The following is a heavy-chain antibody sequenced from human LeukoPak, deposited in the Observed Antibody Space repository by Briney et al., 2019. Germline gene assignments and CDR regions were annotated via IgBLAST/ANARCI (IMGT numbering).Heavy chain of an antibody. D-gene: IGHD5/OR15-5a*01. CDR1: GFTFSTYA. CDR2: ISDSGGST. Sequence: PGGSLRLSCAAPGFTFSTYAMSWVRQAPGKGLEWVSSISDSGGSTYYSDSVKGRFTISRDNSKNTLNLQMNSLRAEDTAEYYCGVAEGDSWGQGTLVTVSS. J-gene: IGHJ4*02. CDR3: GVAEGDS. V-gene: IGHV3-23*01.